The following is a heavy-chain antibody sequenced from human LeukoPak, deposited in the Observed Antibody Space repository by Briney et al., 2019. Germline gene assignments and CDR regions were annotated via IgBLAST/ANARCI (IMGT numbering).Heavy chain of an antibody. Sequence: GSSVKVSCKASGGTFSSYAISWVRQAPGQGLEWMGGIIPIFGTANYAQKFQGRVTITAVESTSTAYVELSSLRSEDTAVYYCARARDGYNWGEDYWGQGTLVTVSS. CDR2: IIPIFGTA. CDR1: GGTFSSYA. D-gene: IGHD5-24*01. J-gene: IGHJ4*02. V-gene: IGHV1-69*01. CDR3: ARARDGYNWGEDY.